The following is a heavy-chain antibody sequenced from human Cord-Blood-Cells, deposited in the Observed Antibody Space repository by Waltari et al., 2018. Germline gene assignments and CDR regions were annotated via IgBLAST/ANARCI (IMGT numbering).Heavy chain of an antibody. V-gene: IGHV1-3*01. J-gene: IGHJ4*02. Sequence: QVQLVQSGAEVKKPGASVKVSCKASGYTFTSYAMHWVRQAPGQRLEWTGWINAGNGNTKYSQKFQGRVTITRDTSASTAYMELSSLRSEDTAVYYCARGRGKSGSYFDYWGQGTLVTVSS. CDR2: INAGNGNT. CDR3: ARGRGKSGSYFDY. CDR1: GYTFTSYA. D-gene: IGHD1-26*01.